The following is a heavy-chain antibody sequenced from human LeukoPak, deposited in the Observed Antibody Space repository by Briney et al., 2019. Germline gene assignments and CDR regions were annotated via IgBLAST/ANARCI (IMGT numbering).Heavy chain of an antibody. Sequence: GESLKISCKGSGYSFTSYWIGWVRQMPGKGLEWMGIIYPGDSDTRYSPSLQGQVTISADKSISTAYLQWSSLKASDTAMYYCARHMMSVAGKDGFDYWGQGTLVTVSS. CDR1: GYSFTSYW. J-gene: IGHJ4*02. V-gene: IGHV5-51*01. CDR2: IYPGDSDT. CDR3: ARHMMSVAGKDGFDY. D-gene: IGHD6-19*01.